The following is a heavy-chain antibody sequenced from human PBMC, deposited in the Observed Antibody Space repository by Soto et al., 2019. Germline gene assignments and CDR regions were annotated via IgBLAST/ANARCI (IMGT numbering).Heavy chain of an antibody. D-gene: IGHD6-19*01. J-gene: IGHJ4*02. Sequence: GGSLRLSCAASGFTFSSYGMHWVRQAPGKGLEWVAVIWYDGSNKYYADSVKGRFTISRDNSKNTLYLQMNSLRAEDTAVYYCARDGDIAVAGFDYWGQGTLVTVSS. CDR3: ARDGDIAVAGFDY. CDR2: IWYDGSNK. V-gene: IGHV3-33*01. CDR1: GFTFSSYG.